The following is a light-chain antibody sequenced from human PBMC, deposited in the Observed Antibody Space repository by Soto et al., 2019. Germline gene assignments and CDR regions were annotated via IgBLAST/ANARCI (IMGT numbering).Light chain of an antibody. Sequence: QLTQSPSSLSASVGDRVTITCPAGQDIGSALAWYQQRPGKAPKLLLYDASNLQAGVPSRFSGCGSGADFTLSITGLRPEDFATYCCQQFHGFPLTFGGGTKVQIK. CDR3: QQFHGFPLT. V-gene: IGKV1-13*02. CDR2: DAS. CDR1: QDIGSA. J-gene: IGKJ4*01.